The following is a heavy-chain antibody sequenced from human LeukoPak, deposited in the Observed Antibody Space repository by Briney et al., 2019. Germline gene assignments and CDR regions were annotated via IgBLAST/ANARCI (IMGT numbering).Heavy chain of an antibody. CDR3: ARYISGWSSAFDI. CDR1: GFTFSSYG. J-gene: IGHJ3*02. D-gene: IGHD6-19*01. CDR2: IYSGGST. V-gene: IGHV3-66*01. Sequence: GGSLRLSCAASGFTFSSYGMHWVRQAPGKGLEWVSVIYSGGSTYYVDSVKGRFTISRDNSKNTLYLQMNSLRADDTAVYYCARYISGWSSAFDIWGQGTMVTVSS.